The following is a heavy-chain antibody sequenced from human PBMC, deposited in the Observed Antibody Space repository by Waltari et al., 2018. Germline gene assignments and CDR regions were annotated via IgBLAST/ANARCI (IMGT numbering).Heavy chain of an antibody. J-gene: IGHJ4*02. Sequence: QVQLVQSGAEVKKPGASVKVSCKASGYTFTGYYMHWVRQAPGQGLEWMGRINPNSGGTNYAQKFQGRVTMTRDPSISTAYMELSRLRSDDTAVYYCARDPTQRRYDSSGPPTPFDYWGQGTLVTVSS. CDR2: INPNSGGT. D-gene: IGHD3-22*01. CDR1: GYTFTGYY. V-gene: IGHV1-2*06. CDR3: ARDPTQRRYDSSGPPTPFDY.